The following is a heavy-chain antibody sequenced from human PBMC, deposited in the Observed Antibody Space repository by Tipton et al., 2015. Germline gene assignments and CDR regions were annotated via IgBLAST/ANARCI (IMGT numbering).Heavy chain of an antibody. Sequence: TLSLTCDVYGGSFTGYYGTWIRQPPGKGLEWIGNIYYSGSTYYNPSLNSRVTISIDTSRNQFSLKLSSVTAADTAVYYCARDFTPYQYYAMDVWGQGTTVTVSS. V-gene: IGHV4-34*01. D-gene: IGHD2/OR15-2a*01. CDR1: GGSFTGYY. CDR3: ARDFTPYQYYAMDV. J-gene: IGHJ6*02. CDR2: IYYSGST.